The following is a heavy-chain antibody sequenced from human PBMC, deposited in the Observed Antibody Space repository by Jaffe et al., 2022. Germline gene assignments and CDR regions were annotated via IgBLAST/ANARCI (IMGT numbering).Heavy chain of an antibody. Sequence: QVQLQESGPGLVKPSETLSLTCTVSGGSVSSGSYYWSWIRQPPGKGLEWIGYIYYSGSTNYNPSLKSRVTISVDTSKNQFSLKLSSVTAADTAVYYCAREICSSTSCHGAFDIWGQGTMVTVSS. CDR2: IYYSGST. V-gene: IGHV4-61*01. D-gene: IGHD2-2*01. CDR3: AREICSSTSCHGAFDI. CDR1: GGSVSSGSYY. J-gene: IGHJ3*02.